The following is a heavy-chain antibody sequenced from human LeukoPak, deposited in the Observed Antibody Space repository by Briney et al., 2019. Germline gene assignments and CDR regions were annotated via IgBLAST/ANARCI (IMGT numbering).Heavy chain of an antibody. D-gene: IGHD6-25*01. Sequence: ASVKVSCKASGGTFSSYAISWVRQAPGQGLEWMGGIIPIFGTANYAQKFQGGVTITADESTSTAYMELSSLRSEDTAVYYCARGGRIYSSAHFDYWGQGTLVTVSS. V-gene: IGHV1-69*13. CDR2: IIPIFGTA. J-gene: IGHJ4*02. CDR3: ARGGRIYSSAHFDY. CDR1: GGTFSSYA.